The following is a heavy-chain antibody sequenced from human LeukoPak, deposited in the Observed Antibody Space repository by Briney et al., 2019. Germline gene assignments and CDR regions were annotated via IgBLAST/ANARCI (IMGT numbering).Heavy chain of an antibody. J-gene: IGHJ1*01. CDR3: ARPSASGYYYAHFQH. Sequence: PGRSLRLSCAASGFTFSSYAMHWVRQAPGKGLEWVAVISYDGSNKYYADSVKGRFTISRDNSKNTLYLQMNSLRAEDTAVYYCARPSASGYYYAHFQHWGQGTLVTVSS. CDR1: GFTFSSYA. D-gene: IGHD3-22*01. V-gene: IGHV3-30-3*01. CDR2: ISYDGSNK.